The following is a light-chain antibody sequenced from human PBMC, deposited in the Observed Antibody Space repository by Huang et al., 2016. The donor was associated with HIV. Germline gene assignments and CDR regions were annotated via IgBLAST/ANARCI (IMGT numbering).Light chain of an antibody. J-gene: IGKJ3*01. CDR3: QQRTYSFT. V-gene: IGKV3-11*01. Sequence: EIVLTQSPATLSLSPGERATFSCRASQSVGSFLAWYQQKPGQAPRLLIYDASSRATGIPGRFSGSGSGTDFTLTISSLEPEDFAVYYCQQRTYSFTFGPGTKVD. CDR2: DAS. CDR1: QSVGSF.